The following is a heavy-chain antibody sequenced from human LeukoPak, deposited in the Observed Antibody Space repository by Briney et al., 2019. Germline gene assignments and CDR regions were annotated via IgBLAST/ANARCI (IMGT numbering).Heavy chain of an antibody. Sequence: SETLSLTCTVSGGSISSYYWSWIRQPPGKGREWIGYIYTSGSTNYNPSLKSRVTISVDTSKNQFSLKLSSVTAADTAVYYCASGYDFWSGYYKYWGQGTLVTVSS. J-gene: IGHJ4*02. CDR1: GGSISSYY. CDR2: IYTSGST. CDR3: ASGYDFWSGYYKY. D-gene: IGHD3-3*01. V-gene: IGHV4-4*09.